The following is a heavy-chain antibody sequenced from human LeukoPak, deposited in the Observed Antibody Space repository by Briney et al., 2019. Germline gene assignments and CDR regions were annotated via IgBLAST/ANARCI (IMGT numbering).Heavy chain of an antibody. D-gene: IGHD7-27*01. CDR1: GGSISSYY. Sequence: SETLSLTCTVSGGSISSYYWSWIRQPPGKGLEWIGYIYYSGSTNYNPSLKSRVTISVGTSKNQFSLKLSSVTAADTAVYYCARAGDSGFDCWGQGTLVTVSS. V-gene: IGHV4-59*01. CDR2: IYYSGST. J-gene: IGHJ4*02. CDR3: ARAGDSGFDC.